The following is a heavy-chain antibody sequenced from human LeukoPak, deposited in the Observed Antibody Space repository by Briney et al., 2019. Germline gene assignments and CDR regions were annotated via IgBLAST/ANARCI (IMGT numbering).Heavy chain of an antibody. CDR3: AREVWRYDSLYYMDV. CDR2: IYYSGST. D-gene: IGHD3-3*01. CDR1: GGSISSSSYY. Sequence: PSETLSLTCTVSGGSISSSSYYWGWIRQPPGKGLEWIGSIYYSGSTYYNPSLKSRVTISVDTSKNQFSLKLSSVTAADTAVYYCAREVWRYDSLYYMDVWGKGTTVTVSS. J-gene: IGHJ6*03. V-gene: IGHV4-39*07.